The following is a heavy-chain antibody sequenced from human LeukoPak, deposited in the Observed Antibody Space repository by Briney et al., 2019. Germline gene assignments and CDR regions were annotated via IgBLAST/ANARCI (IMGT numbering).Heavy chain of an antibody. J-gene: IGHJ4*02. Sequence: SETLSLTCTVSGGSISSYYWSWIRQPAGKGLEWIGRIYTSGSANYNPSLKSRVTISVDTSKDQFSLKLSSVTAADTAVYYCAEGIDYWGQGTLVTVSS. CDR1: GGSISSYY. CDR3: AEGIDY. V-gene: IGHV4-4*07. CDR2: IYTSGSA.